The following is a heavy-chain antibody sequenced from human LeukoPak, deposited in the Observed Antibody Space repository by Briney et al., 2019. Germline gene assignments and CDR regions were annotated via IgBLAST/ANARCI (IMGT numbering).Heavy chain of an antibody. D-gene: IGHD4-17*01. CDR3: ARDALRGDYLTNWFDP. CDR2: ISSSGSTI. J-gene: IGHJ5*02. CDR1: GFTFSSYE. Sequence: PGGSLRLSCAASGFTFSSYEMNWVRQAPGKGLEWVSYISSSGSTIYYADSVKGRFTISRDNAKNSLYLQMNSLRAEDTALYYCARDALRGDYLTNWFDPWGQGTLATVSS. V-gene: IGHV3-48*03.